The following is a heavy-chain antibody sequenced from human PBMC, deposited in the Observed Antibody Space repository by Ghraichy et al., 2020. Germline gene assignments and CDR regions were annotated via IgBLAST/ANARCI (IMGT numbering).Heavy chain of an antibody. CDR2: LNSDGSNT. CDR3: TRDGTFTATTETSFDL. CDR1: GFTFSNYW. Sequence: ETLSLTCAASGFTFSNYWTHWVRQAPGKGLVWVSRLNSDGSNTNYAGSVKGRFTISRDNTKNTLYLQMNSLTAEDTAVYYCTRDGTFTATTETSFDLWGRGTLVTVSS. V-gene: IGHV3-74*01. J-gene: IGHJ5*02. D-gene: IGHD1-1*01.